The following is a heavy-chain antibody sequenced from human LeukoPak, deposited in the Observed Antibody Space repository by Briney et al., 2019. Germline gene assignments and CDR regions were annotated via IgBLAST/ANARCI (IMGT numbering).Heavy chain of an antibody. Sequence: SVKVSCKASGGTFNSYAISWVRQAPGQGLEWMGGIIPIFGTANYAQKFQGRVTITADESTSTAYMELSSLRSEDTAVYYCARERNAGYYFDYWGQGTLVTVSS. V-gene: IGHV1-69*13. J-gene: IGHJ4*02. CDR2: IIPIFGTA. CDR1: GGTFNSYA. CDR3: ARERNAGYYFDY.